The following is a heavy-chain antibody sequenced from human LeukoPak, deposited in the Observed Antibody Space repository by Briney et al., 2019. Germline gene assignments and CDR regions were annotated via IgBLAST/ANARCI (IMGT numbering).Heavy chain of an antibody. D-gene: IGHD3-22*01. Sequence: SETLSLTCTVSGGSISSYYWSWIRQPPGKGLEWIGEISHSGGANYSPSLKSRVTISLDTSKKQFSLRLTSVTAADTAVYYCARDKDYYDSSGYYYIAFDYWGQGTLVTVSS. CDR2: ISHSGGA. J-gene: IGHJ4*02. V-gene: IGHV4-34*01. CDR3: ARDKDYYDSSGYYYIAFDY. CDR1: GGSISSYY.